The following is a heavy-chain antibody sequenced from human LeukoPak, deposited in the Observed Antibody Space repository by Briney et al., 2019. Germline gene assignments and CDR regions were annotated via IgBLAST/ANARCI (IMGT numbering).Heavy chain of an antibody. D-gene: IGHD2-21*02. J-gene: IGHJ4*02. CDR2: IIPIFGTA. CDR1: GGTFSSYA. CDR3: ASLAYCGGDCYPYYFDY. Sequence: SVKVSCKASGGTFSSYAISWVRQAPGQGLEWMGGIIPIFGTANYAQKFQGRVTITTDETTSTAYMELSSLRSEDTAVYYCASLAYCGGDCYPYYFDYWGQGTLVTVSS. V-gene: IGHV1-69*05.